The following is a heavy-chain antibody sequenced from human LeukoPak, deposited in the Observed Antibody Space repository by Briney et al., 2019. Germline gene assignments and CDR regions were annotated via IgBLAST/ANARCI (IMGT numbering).Heavy chain of an antibody. D-gene: IGHD5-12*01. J-gene: IGHJ4*02. CDR3: ARGADIVATIRTPYFDY. Sequence: SETLSLTCAVSGGSISSGGYSWSWIRQPPGKGLEWIGYIYHSGSTYYNPSLKSRVTISVDSSKNQFSLKLSSVTAADTAVYYCARGADIVATIRTPYFDYWGQGTLVTVSS. V-gene: IGHV4-30-2*01. CDR2: IYHSGST. CDR1: GGSISSGGYS.